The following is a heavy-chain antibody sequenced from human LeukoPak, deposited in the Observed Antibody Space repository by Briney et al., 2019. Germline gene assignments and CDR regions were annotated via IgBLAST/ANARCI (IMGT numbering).Heavy chain of an antibody. J-gene: IGHJ4*02. CDR1: GFTFSTCS. V-gene: IGHV3-30-3*01. Sequence: GGSLRLSCATSGFTFSTCSMYWVRQAPGKGLEWVTVISYDGSNKYYADSVKCRFTISRDNSKNTLYLQMNSLRAEDTAVYYCARDRGRGYSLNSDYWGQGTLVTVSS. CDR2: ISYDGSNK. D-gene: IGHD5-18*01. CDR3: ARDRGRGYSLNSDY.